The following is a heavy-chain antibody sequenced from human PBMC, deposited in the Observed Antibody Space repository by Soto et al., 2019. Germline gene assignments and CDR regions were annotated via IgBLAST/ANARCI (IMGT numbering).Heavy chain of an antibody. CDR2: ITGSSATI. CDR3: ARDNGMAGSFDP. Sequence: EMQLVESGGGLVQPGESLRLSCAASGFTFSAYSMNWVRQAPGKGLEWISYITGSSATIYYADSVKGRFTISRDNAKNSLYLQMNSPRDEDTAIYFCARDNGMAGSFDPWGQGTLVTVSS. J-gene: IGHJ5*02. CDR1: GFTFSAYS. V-gene: IGHV3-48*02. D-gene: IGHD2-8*01.